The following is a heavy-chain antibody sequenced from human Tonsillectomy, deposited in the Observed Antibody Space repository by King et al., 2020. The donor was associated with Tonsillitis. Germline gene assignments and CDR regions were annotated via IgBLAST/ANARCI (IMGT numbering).Heavy chain of an antibody. J-gene: IGHJ4*02. CDR1: GFTFSRYA. CDR3: AKDTRVVVTANIDS. Sequence: VQLVESGGGLVQPGGSLRLSCAASGFTFSRYAMNWVRQAPGKGLEWVLGISGSGGSTYYADSVKGRCTISRDNSKNTLSLQMSSLRGEDTAVYYCAKDTRVVVTANIDSWGQGTLVTVSS. D-gene: IGHD2-21*02. V-gene: IGHV3-23*04. CDR2: ISGSGGST.